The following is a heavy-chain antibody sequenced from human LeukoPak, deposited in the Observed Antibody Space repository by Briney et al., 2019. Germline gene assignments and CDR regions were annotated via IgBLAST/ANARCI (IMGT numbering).Heavy chain of an antibody. CDR3: ASVAVAGELDY. CDR2: INSDGSST. V-gene: IGHV3-74*01. CDR1: GFTFSSYW. J-gene: IGHJ4*02. Sequence: GGSMRLSCAASGFTFSSYWMHWVRQAPGRGRVWVSRINSDGSSTRYADSVKGRFTISRDNAKNTLYLQMNSLRAEDTAVYYCASVAVAGELDYWGQGTLVTVSS. D-gene: IGHD6-19*01.